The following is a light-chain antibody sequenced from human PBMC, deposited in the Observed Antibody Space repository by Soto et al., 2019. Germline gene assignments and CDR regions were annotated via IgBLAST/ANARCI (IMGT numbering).Light chain of an antibody. CDR2: EVT. V-gene: IGLV2-8*01. J-gene: IGLJ3*02. Sequence: QSALTQPPSASGSPGQSVTISCTGTSSDVGAYNYVSWYQQHAGKAPKLVIYEVTKRPSGVHDRFSGSNSANTASLTVSGLQAEDEADYYCSSFAPSNTGVFGGGTKVTV. CDR1: SSDVGAYNY. CDR3: SSFAPSNTGV.